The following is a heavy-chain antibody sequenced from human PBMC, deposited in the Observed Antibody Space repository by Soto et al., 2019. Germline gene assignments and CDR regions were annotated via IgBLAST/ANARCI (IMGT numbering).Heavy chain of an antibody. CDR3: ARDPSVVVVAATPYYYYGMDV. D-gene: IGHD2-15*01. J-gene: IGHJ6*02. CDR1: GFTFSNYC. V-gene: IGHV3-21*01. CDR2: ISTTSSDI. Sequence: PGGSLRLSCGASGFTFSNYCMHWLRQAPGKGLEWVSSISTTSSDIFYADSVKGRFTISRDNAKNSLYLQMNSLRAEDTAVYYCARDPSVVVVAATPYYYYGMDVWGQGTTVTVSS.